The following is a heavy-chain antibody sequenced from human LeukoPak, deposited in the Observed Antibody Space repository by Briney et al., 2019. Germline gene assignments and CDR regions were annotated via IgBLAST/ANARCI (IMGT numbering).Heavy chain of an antibody. CDR1: GFTFSSYV. V-gene: IGHV3-23*01. CDR2: ISDSDNST. J-gene: IGHJ4*02. CDR3: AKARRSGGVSQFDS. D-gene: IGHD3-16*01. Sequence: GGSLRLSCAASGFTFSSYVMSWVRQAPGKGLEWVSGISDSDNSTYYADSVKGRFTISRDNSKNTLYLQMNSLRAEDTAVYFCAKARRSGGVSQFDSWGQGTLVTVSS.